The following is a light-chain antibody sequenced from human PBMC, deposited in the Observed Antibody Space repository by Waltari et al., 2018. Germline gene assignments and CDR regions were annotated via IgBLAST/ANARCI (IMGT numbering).Light chain of an antibody. Sequence: DIVMTQSPDSLAVSLGERATINCKSRQTILSSTNNRNYLAGYQQKPGQPPKLLISWASTRESGVPDRFSGSGSETDFTLTISTLQPEDVAVYYCQQYYSPPLTFGQGTRLEI. J-gene: IGKJ5*01. CDR1: QTILSSTNNRNY. CDR3: QQYYSPPLT. V-gene: IGKV4-1*01. CDR2: WAS.